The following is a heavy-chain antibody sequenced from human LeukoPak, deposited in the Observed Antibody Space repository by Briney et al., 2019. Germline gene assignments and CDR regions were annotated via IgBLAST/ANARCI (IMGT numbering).Heavy chain of an antibody. CDR3: ARIHLWPENWFDA. CDR2: VNHRGTT. Sequence: TSETLSLTCAVNGGSFSDYFWGWFRQPPGKGLEWIGEVNHRGTTSSNPSLKSRVAISVDASKNQFSLKLSSVTAADTAIYYCARIHLWPENWFDAWGQGGLVTVSS. CDR1: GGSFSDYF. J-gene: IGHJ5*02. D-gene: IGHD3-10*01. V-gene: IGHV4-34*01.